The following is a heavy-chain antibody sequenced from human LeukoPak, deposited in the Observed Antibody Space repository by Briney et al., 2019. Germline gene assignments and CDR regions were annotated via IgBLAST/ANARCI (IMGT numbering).Heavy chain of an antibody. V-gene: IGHV4-59*01. CDR1: GGSISSDY. D-gene: IGHD4-23*01. Sequence: PSETLSLTCTVSGGSISSDYWSWIRQPPGKGLEWIGYIYYSGSTNYNPSLKSRVTISVDTSKNQFSLKLSSVTAADTAVYYCARVGDYGGNSAILDYWGQGTLVTVSS. CDR2: IYYSGST. J-gene: IGHJ4*02. CDR3: ARVGDYGGNSAILDY.